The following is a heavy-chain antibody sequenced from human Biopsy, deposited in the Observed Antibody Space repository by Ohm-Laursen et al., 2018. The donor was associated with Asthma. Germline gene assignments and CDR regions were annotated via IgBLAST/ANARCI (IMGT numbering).Heavy chain of an antibody. Sequence: SDTLSLTCAVSGGSINNFYWSWIRQPPGKRLESIGHVYYSGSTNYNPSLKSRVTISIDASKNQFSLKLTSVTAADTAVYYCARGVDRVTGLLDHFDSWGQRTLVTVSS. V-gene: IGHV4-59*07. CDR2: VYYSGST. D-gene: IGHD2-21*02. CDR1: GGSINNFY. J-gene: IGHJ4*02. CDR3: ARGVDRVTGLLDHFDS.